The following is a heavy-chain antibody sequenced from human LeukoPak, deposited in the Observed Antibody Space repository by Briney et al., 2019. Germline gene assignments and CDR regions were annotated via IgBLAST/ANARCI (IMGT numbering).Heavy chain of an antibody. D-gene: IGHD6-19*01. Sequence: ASVKVSCKASGYTFTSHAIGWMRQAPGQGLEWMGWISTYNANTNYAQKLQGRVTMTTDTSTNTVYMELRSLRFDDTAVYYCAKDPPGIVVAITFDYWGQGTLVTVSS. CDR3: AKDPPGIVVAITFDY. J-gene: IGHJ4*02. CDR1: GYTFTSHA. CDR2: ISTYNANT. V-gene: IGHV1-18*01.